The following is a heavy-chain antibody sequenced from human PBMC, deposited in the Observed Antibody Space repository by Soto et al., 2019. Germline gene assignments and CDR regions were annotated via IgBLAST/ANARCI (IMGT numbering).Heavy chain of an antibody. CDR1: GGTFGNSA. CDR3: ARDGDPQSAYWSGPLGGGRFDP. CDR2: IVPMFGTA. Sequence: QVQLVQSGAEVKKPGSSVNVSCKTSGGTFGNSAVTWVRQAPGPGLEWLGGIVPMFGTANYAQKFQGRVTITADESTITAYMELNSLKTDDTAVYYCARDGDPQSAYWSGPLGGGRFDPWGQGALVTVSS. J-gene: IGHJ5*02. D-gene: IGHD3-3*01. V-gene: IGHV1-69*12.